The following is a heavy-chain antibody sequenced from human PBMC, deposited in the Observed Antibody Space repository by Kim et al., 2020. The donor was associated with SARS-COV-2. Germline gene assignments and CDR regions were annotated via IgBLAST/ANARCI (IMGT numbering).Heavy chain of an antibody. CDR1: GFTFSEYY. Sequence: GGSLRLSCAASGFTFSEYYMSWIRQAPGKGLEWVSYISPTGRIIYNADSLKGRFTLSRDNAKSTLYFQLSSLRAEDTALYYCARGGRGGDIVGFDVWGQGTKVTVSP. V-gene: IGHV3-11*01. CDR3: ARGGRGGDIVGFDV. D-gene: IGHD2-21*02. CDR2: ISPTGRII. J-gene: IGHJ3*01.